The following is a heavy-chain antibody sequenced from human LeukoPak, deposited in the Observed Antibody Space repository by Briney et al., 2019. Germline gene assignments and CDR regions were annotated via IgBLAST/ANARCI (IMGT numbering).Heavy chain of an antibody. Sequence: GGSLRVFCAASRLPFSRYNMNWVRQAPGKGLEWVSSISSRSSYIYYADSVKGRFTISRDNAKNSLYLQMNSLRAEDTAVYYCARDPFSGYDKRVYYFDYWGQGTLVTVSS. D-gene: IGHD5-12*01. CDR3: ARDPFSGYDKRVYYFDY. CDR2: ISSRSSYI. V-gene: IGHV3-21*01. J-gene: IGHJ4*02. CDR1: RLPFSRYN.